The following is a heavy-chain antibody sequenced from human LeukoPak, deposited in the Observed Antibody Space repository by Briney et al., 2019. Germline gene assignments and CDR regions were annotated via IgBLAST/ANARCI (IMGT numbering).Heavy chain of an antibody. D-gene: IGHD3-16*02. CDR3: ARTLLPQTYDYVWGSSRRFDY. Sequence: TASETLSLTCAVYGGSFSGYYWSWIRQPPGKGLEWIGEINHSGSTNYNPSLKSRVTISVDTSKNQFSLKLSSVTAADTAVYYCARTLLPQTYDYVWGSSRRFDYWGQGTLVTVSS. V-gene: IGHV4-34*01. J-gene: IGHJ4*02. CDR1: GGSFSGYY. CDR2: INHSGST.